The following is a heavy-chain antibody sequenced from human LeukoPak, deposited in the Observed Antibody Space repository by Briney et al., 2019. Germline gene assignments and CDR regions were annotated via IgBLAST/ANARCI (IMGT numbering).Heavy chain of an antibody. CDR1: GGSLTGYY. V-gene: IGHV4-59*01. D-gene: IGHD3-10*01. CDR2: IYYSGST. Sequence: PSETLSLPCTVSGGSLTGYYWSWIRQPPGKGLEWMGYIYYSGSTNYNPTLKSRVTISVDTLKNQFSLTLISVTAADTTVYYCARALGRGVITYAFDIWGQGTMVTVSS. CDR3: ARALGRGVITYAFDI. J-gene: IGHJ3*02.